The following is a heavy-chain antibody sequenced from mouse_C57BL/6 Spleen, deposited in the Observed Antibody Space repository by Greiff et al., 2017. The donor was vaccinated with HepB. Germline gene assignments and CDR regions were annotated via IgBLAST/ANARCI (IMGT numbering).Heavy chain of an antibody. CDR3: ARDYAMDY. Sequence: QVQLQQPGAELVKPGASVKLSCKASGYTFTSYWMQWVKQRPGQGLEWIGEIDPSDSYTNYNQKFKGKATLTVDTSSSTAYMQLSSMTAEDSAVYYCARDYAMDYWGKGTSVTVSS. J-gene: IGHJ4*01. V-gene: IGHV1-50*01. CDR1: GYTFTSYW. CDR2: IDPSDSYT.